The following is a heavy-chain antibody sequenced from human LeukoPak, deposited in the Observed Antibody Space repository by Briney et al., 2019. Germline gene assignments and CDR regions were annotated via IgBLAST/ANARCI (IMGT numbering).Heavy chain of an antibody. Sequence: GSLRLSCAVSGFTFTNAWMNWVRQAPGKGLEWIGYNYYSGSTNYNPSLKSRVTISVDTSKNQFSLRLSSVTAADTAVYYCAREDPQTTVPEGLDVWGQGTTVTVSS. V-gene: IGHV4-59*01. CDR3: AREDPQTTVPEGLDV. D-gene: IGHD4-17*01. CDR1: GFTFTNAW. J-gene: IGHJ6*02. CDR2: NYYSGST.